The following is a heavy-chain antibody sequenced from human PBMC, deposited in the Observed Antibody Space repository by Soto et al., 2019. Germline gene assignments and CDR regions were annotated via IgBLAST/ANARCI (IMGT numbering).Heavy chain of an antibody. V-gene: IGHV3-21*04. CDR2: ISSSSSYI. J-gene: IGHJ5*02. Sequence: GGSLRLSCTGSGFTFSSSTMTWVRQGPGKGLEWVSSISSSSSYIYFADSLKGRFTISRDNSKNTLYLQMNSLRAEDTAVYYCAKKKQWLSPFDPWGQGTLVTVSS. CDR1: GFTFSSST. CDR3: AKKKQWLSPFDP. D-gene: IGHD6-19*01.